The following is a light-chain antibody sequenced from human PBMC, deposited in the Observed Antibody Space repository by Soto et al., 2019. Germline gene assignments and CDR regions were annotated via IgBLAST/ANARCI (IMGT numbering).Light chain of an antibody. CDR1: QSVRSN. J-gene: IGKJ4*01. Sequence: EIVMTQSPATLSVSPGERATLSCRASQSVRSNLAWYQQKPGQAPRLLIYGASTRDTGIPARFSGSGSGTDFTLTISSLQSEDFAVYYCQQYNNWPPLTFGGGTKVEIK. V-gene: IGKV3-15*01. CDR3: QQYNNWPPLT. CDR2: GAS.